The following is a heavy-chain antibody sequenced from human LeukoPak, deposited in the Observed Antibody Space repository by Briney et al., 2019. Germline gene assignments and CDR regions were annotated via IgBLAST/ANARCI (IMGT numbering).Heavy chain of an antibody. J-gene: IGHJ6*04. CDR2: ISYDGSNK. Sequence: GGSLRLSCAASGFTFSSYAMHWVRQAPGKGLEWVAVISYDGSNKYYADSVKGRFTISRDNAKNSLYLQMNSLRAEDTAVYYCARGPTMKMDVWGKGTTVTVSS. CDR1: GFTFSSYA. CDR3: ARGPTMKMDV. V-gene: IGHV3-30*04. D-gene: IGHD3-22*01.